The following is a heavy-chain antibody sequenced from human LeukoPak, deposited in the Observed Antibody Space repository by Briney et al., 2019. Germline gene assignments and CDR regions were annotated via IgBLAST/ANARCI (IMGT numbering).Heavy chain of an antibody. CDR3: ARAPVAATYWFDP. J-gene: IGHJ5*02. V-gene: IGHV4-59*01. CDR2: IYYSGST. Sequence: SQTLSLTCTVSGGSISSYYWSWIRQPPGKGLEWIGYIYYSGSTNYNPSLKSRVTISVDTSKNQFSLKLSSVTAADTAVYYCARAPVAATYWFDPWGQGTLVTVSS. D-gene: IGHD2-15*01. CDR1: GGSISSYY.